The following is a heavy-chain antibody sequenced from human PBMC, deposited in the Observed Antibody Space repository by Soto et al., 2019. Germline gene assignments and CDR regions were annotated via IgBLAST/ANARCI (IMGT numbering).Heavy chain of an antibody. CDR2: IIPIFGTA. V-gene: IGHV1-69*13. CDR3: ARARIAATSGWFDP. J-gene: IGHJ5*02. D-gene: IGHD6-6*01. CDR1: GGTFSSYA. Sequence: AASVKVSCKASGGTFSSYAISWVRQAPGQGLEWMGGIIPIFGTANYAQKFQGRVTITADESTSTAYMELSSLRSEDTAVYYCARARIAATSGWFDPWGQGTLVTVSS.